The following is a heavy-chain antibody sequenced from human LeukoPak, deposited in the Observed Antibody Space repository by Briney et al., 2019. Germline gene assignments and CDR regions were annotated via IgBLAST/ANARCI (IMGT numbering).Heavy chain of an antibody. D-gene: IGHD2-21*01. CDR2: IYYSGST. J-gene: IGHJ5*02. V-gene: IGHV4-30-4*01. CDR1: GGSISSGDYY. Sequence: PSQTLSLTCTVSGGSISSGDYYRSWIRQPPGKGLEWIGYIYYSGSTYYNPSLKSRVTISVDTSKNQFSLKLSSVTAADTAVYYCARLIRDTNWFDPWGQGTLVTVSS. CDR3: ARLIRDTNWFDP.